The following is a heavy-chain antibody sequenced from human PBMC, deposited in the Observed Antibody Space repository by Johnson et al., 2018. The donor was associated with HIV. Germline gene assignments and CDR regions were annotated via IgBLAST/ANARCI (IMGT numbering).Heavy chain of an antibody. Sequence: VQLVESGGGVVQPGRSLRLSCAASGFTFDDYGMSWVRQAPGKGLEWVSVIYSDGSTYYADSVKGRFSISRDNSKNTVYLQMNSLRAEDTAVYYCARTTLRFLDRGDDAFDIWGQGTMVTVSS. V-gene: IGHV3-66*01. CDR1: GFTFDDYG. D-gene: IGHD3-3*01. J-gene: IGHJ3*02. CDR2: IYSDGST. CDR3: ARTTLRFLDRGDDAFDI.